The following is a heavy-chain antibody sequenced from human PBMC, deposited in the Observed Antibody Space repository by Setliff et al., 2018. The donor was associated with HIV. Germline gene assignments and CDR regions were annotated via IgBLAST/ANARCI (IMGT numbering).Heavy chain of an antibody. Sequence: SGPTLVNPTQTLTLTCTFSGFSLSTSGVAVGWIRQPPGKALEWLALIYWNDDKFYSPSLKSRLTITKDTSKNQVVLTMTNMDPVDTATYYCAHRLSYYDTSGYYSYYFDNWGQGTLVTVSS. V-gene: IGHV2-5*01. J-gene: IGHJ4*02. CDR1: GFSLSTSGVA. CDR3: AHRLSYYDTSGYYSYYFDN. D-gene: IGHD3-22*01. CDR2: IYWNDDK.